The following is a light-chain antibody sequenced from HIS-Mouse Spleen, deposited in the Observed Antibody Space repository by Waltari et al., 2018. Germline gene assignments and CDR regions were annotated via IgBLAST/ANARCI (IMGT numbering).Light chain of an antibody. CDR2: DVS. Sequence: QSALTQPRSVSGSPGQSGTISCTGTSIDVGGYNDGSWYQQHPGKAPKLMIYDVSKRPSGVPDRFSGSKSGNTDSLTISGLQAEDEADYYCCSYAGSYTYVFGTGTKVTVL. J-gene: IGLJ1*01. V-gene: IGLV2-11*01. CDR3: CSYAGSYTYV. CDR1: SIDVGGYND.